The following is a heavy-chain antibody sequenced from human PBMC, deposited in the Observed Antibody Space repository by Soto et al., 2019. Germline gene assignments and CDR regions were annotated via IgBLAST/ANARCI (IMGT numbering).Heavy chain of an antibody. D-gene: IGHD3-9*01. Sequence: SETLSLTCTVSGGSISSYYWSWIRQPPGKGLEWIGYIYYSGSTIYNPSLKSRVTISVDTSKNQFSLKLSSVTAADTAVYYCARDPRGDILTGYYPKNYYYYGMDVWGQGTTVTVSS. CDR1: GGSISSYY. J-gene: IGHJ6*02. CDR2: IYYSGST. V-gene: IGHV4-59*01. CDR3: ARDPRGDILTGYYPKNYYYYGMDV.